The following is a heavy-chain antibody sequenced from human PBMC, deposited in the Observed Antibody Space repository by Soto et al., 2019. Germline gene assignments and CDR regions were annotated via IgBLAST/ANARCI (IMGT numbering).Heavy chain of an antibody. CDR2: IYYSGST. CDR3: ARGVGGWSHYYYGMDV. D-gene: IGHD6-19*01. CDR1: GGSISSYY. Sequence: QVQLQESGPGLVKPSETLSLTCTVSGGSISSYYWSWIRQPPGKGLEWIGYIYYSGSTNYNPSLKSRVTISVDTSKNQFSLKLSSVTAADTAVYYCARGVGGWSHYYYGMDVWGQGTTVTVSS. J-gene: IGHJ6*02. V-gene: IGHV4-59*01.